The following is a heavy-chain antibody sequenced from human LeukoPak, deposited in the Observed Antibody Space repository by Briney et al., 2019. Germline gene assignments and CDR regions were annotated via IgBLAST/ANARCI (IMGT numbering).Heavy chain of an antibody. V-gene: IGHV3-11*01. D-gene: IGHD5-12*01. CDR3: ARGGAKMATILFDY. CDR2: ITSSGSNI. J-gene: IGHJ4*02. Sequence: PGGSLRLSCAASGFTFSDYYMTWIRQAPGRGLEWVSYITSSGSNIYCADSLKGRFTISRDNARNLLFLQMNSLRAEDTAIYYCARGGAKMATILFDYWGQGIMVTVSS. CDR1: GFTFSDYY.